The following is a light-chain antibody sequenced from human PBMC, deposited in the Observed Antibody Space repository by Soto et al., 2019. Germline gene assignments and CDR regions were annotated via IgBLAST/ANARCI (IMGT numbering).Light chain of an antibody. V-gene: IGKV3-15*01. J-gene: IGKJ1*01. CDR3: QQYDKWPRWT. CDR2: GAS. CDR1: QSVNRK. Sequence: EIVMTQSPATLSVXPGETATLSCRASQSVNRKVAWYQQKPGQAPRLLIYGASTGATDIPDRFSGSGSGTEFTLTISSLQSEDFAVYYCQQYDKWPRWTFGQGTKVDI.